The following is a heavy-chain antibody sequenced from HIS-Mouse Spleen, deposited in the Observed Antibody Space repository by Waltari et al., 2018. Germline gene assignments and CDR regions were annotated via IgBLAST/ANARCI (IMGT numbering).Heavy chain of an antibody. Sequence: QITLKESGPTLVKPTQTLTLTCTFSGFSLSTSGVGVGWIRPPPGKALEWLALIYWDDDKRYSPSLKSRLTITKDTSKNQVVLTMTNMDPVDTATYYCAHSSNYYDSSGSHDAFDIWGQGTMVTVSS. V-gene: IGHV2-5*02. D-gene: IGHD3-22*01. CDR3: AHSSNYYDSSGSHDAFDI. CDR2: IYWDDDK. CDR1: GFSLSTSGVG. J-gene: IGHJ3*02.